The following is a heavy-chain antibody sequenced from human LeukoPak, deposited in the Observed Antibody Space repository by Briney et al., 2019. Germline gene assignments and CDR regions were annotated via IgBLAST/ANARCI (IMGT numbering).Heavy chain of an antibody. Sequence: SETLSLTCAVSGYSISSGYYWGWIRQPPGKGLEWIGSIYHSGSTYYNPSLKSRVTISVDTSKNQFSLKLSSVTAADTAVYYCASGRPATDAFDIWGQGTMVTVSS. D-gene: IGHD2-2*01. CDR3: ASGRPATDAFDI. V-gene: IGHV4-38-2*01. CDR2: IYHSGST. J-gene: IGHJ3*02. CDR1: GYSISSGYY.